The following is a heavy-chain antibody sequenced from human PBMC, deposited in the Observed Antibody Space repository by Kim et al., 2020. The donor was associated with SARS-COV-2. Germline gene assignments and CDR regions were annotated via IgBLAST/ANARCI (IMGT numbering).Heavy chain of an antibody. CDR3: AKVGGGYSYGYHPYYFDY. CDR2: ISGSGGST. J-gene: IGHJ4*02. D-gene: IGHD5-18*01. V-gene: IGHV3-23*01. CDR1: GFTFSSYA. Sequence: GGSLRLSCAASGFTFSSYAMSWVRQAPGKGLEWVSAISGSGGSTYYADSVKGRFTISRDNSKNTLYLQMNSLRAEDTAVYYCAKVGGGYSYGYHPYYFDYWGQGTLVTVSS.